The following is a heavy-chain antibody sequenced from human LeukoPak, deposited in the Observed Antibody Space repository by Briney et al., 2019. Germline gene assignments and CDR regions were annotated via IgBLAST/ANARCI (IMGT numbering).Heavy chain of an antibody. CDR1: GFTFSSYA. CDR2: ISGSGGST. V-gene: IGHV3-23*01. D-gene: IGHD3-22*01. J-gene: IGHJ4*02. CDR3: AKDAYYYDSSGYYAAIDY. Sequence: PGGSLRLSCAASGFTFSSYAMSWVRQAPGKGLEWVSAISGSGGSTYYADSVKGRFTISRDNSKNTLYLQMNSLRAEDTAVYYCAKDAYYYDSSGYYAAIDYCGQGTLVTVSS.